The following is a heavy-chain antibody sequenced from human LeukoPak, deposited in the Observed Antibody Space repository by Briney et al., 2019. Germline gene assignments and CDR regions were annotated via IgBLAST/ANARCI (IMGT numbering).Heavy chain of an antibody. V-gene: IGHV3-21*01. J-gene: IGHJ4*02. Sequence: GGSLRLSCAASRFTFSSYSMNWVRQAPGKGLEWVSSISSSGSYIYYADSVKGRFTISRDNAKNSLYLQMNSLRAEDTAVYYCAKDNGGYRYSNYYFDYWGQGTLVTVSS. CDR2: ISSSGSYI. CDR1: RFTFSSYS. D-gene: IGHD5-18*01. CDR3: AKDNGGYRYSNYYFDY.